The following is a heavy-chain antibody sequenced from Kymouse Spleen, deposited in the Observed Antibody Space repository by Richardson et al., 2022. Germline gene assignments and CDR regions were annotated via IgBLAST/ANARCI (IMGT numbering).Heavy chain of an antibody. Sequence: EVQLVESGGGLIQPGGSLRLSCAASGFTVSSNYMSWVRQAPGKGLEWVSVIYSCGSTYYADSVKGRFTISRDNSKNTLYLQMNSLRAEDTAVYYCARAYCGGDCFFDYWGQGTLVTVSS. CDR3: ARAYCGGDCFFDY. V-gene: IGHV3-66*03. CDR2: IYSCGST. D-gene: IGHD2-21*02. J-gene: IGHJ4*02. CDR1: GFTVSSNY.